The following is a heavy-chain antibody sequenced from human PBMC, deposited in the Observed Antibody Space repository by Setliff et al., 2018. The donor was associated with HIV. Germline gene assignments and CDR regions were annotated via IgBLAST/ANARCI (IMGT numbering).Heavy chain of an antibody. V-gene: IGHV1-46*01. J-gene: IGHJ3*02. CDR1: GYTFTGYY. CDR2: IDPNGGDT. D-gene: IGHD2-2*01. Sequence: ASVKVSCKASGYTFTGYYMHWVRQAPGQGLEWMGIIDPNGGDTNHAQKLQGRPTVTTDTSTSTLYMELSNLRSDDTAVYYCARAGGGATDQAFDIWGQGTMVTVSS. CDR3: ARAGGGATDQAFDI.